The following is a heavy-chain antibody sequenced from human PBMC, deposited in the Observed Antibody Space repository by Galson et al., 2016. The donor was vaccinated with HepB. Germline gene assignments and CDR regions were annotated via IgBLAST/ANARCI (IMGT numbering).Heavy chain of an antibody. CDR1: GFTFSGYG. J-gene: IGHJ4*02. D-gene: IGHD2/OR15-2a*01. Sequence: SLRLSCAASGFTFSGYGMHWVRQAPGKGLEWLAADSMDGRRKFYAGSVKGRFTISRDNSNNMLFLQMSSLRTDDTAIYYCARRHEYCPPVGCSVDYWGQGTLVSVSS. CDR3: ARRHEYCPPVGCSVDY. V-gene: IGHV3-30*03. CDR2: DSMDGRRK.